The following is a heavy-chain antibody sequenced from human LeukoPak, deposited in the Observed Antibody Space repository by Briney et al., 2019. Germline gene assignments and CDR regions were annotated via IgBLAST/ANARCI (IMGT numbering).Heavy chain of an antibody. J-gene: IGHJ4*02. CDR3: ARDRYTYYDYVWGSWTL. D-gene: IGHD3-16*01. Sequence: ASVKVSCKASGYTFTGYYMHWVRQAPGQGLEWMGWINPNRGGTNYAQKFQGRVTMTRDASISTDYMELSSLRSEDTAVYYCARDRYTYYDYVWGSWTLWGQGALVTVSS. CDR2: INPNRGGT. V-gene: IGHV1-2*02. CDR1: GYTFTGYY.